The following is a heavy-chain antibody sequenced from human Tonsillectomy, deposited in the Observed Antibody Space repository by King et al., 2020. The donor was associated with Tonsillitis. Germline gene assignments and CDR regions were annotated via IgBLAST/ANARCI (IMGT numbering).Heavy chain of an antibody. V-gene: IGHV3-30*03. CDR2: ISYDGTNK. CDR1: GFTFSSHG. J-gene: IGHJ4*02. Sequence: VQLVESGGGVVQPGKSLRLSCAASGFTFSSHGMHWVRQAPGKGLEWVAVISYDGTNKYYTDSVKGRFTISRDNSKNTLYLEMNSLRADDTAVYYCAPQVNTPMGWGVGTLASVSS. CDR3: APQVNTPMG. D-gene: IGHD2/OR15-2a*01.